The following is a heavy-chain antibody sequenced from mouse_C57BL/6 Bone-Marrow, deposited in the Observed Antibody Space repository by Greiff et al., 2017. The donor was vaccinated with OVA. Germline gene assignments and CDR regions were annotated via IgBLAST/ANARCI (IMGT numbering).Heavy chain of an antibody. J-gene: IGHJ2*01. CDR3: ARITTDYFDY. CDR2: ISSGGSYT. V-gene: IGHV5-6*01. D-gene: IGHD2-4*01. CDR1: GFTFSSYC. Sequence: EVKLMESGGDLVKPGGSLKLSCAASGFTFSSYCMSWVRQTPDKRLEWVATISSGGSYTYYPDSVKGRFTISRDNAKNTLYLQMSSLKSEDTAMYYCARITTDYFDYWGQGTTLTVSS.